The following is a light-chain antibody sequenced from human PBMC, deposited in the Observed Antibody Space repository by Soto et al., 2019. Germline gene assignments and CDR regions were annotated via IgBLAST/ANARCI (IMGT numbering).Light chain of an antibody. CDR2: AAS. CDR3: QHYGTSTRT. CDR1: QSVSATY. V-gene: IGKV3-20*01. J-gene: IGKJ1*01. Sequence: EIVLTQSPGTLSLSPGESATLSCRATQSVSATYLAWYQQKPGQAPRLLIYAASSRATDIPDRFSGSGSGIDFTLAISRLEPEDLAVYWCQHYGTSTRTFGQGTKVEIK.